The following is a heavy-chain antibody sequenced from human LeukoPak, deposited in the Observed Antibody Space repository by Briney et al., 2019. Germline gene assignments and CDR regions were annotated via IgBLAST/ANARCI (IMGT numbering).Heavy chain of an antibody. J-gene: IGHJ3*02. CDR3: ARAIAGGAKVDI. D-gene: IGHD1-26*01. CDR2: IIPIFGTA. CDR1: GGTFSSYA. Sequence: SVKVSCKASGGTFSSYAISWVRQAPGQGLEWMGGIIPIFGTANYAQKFQGRVTITADESTSTAYMELSSLRSEDTAVYYCARAIAGGAKVDIWGQGTMVTVSS. V-gene: IGHV1-69*13.